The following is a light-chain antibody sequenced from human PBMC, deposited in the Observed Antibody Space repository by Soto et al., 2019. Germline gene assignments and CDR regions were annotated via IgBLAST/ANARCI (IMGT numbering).Light chain of an antibody. V-gene: IGLV1-51*02. Sequence: QSALTQPPSVSAAPGQKVTISCSGSSSNIGNKYVSWYQQLPGTAPKLLIYENNKRPAGIPDRFSGSKSGTSATLGITGLQTGDEADYYCETWDSSLTGEDVFGTGTKVTVL. CDR3: ETWDSSLTGEDV. J-gene: IGLJ1*01. CDR1: SSNIGNKY. CDR2: ENN.